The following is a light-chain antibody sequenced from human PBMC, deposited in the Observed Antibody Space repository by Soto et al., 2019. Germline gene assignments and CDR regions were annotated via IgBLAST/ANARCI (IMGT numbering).Light chain of an antibody. CDR1: QSISSW. CDR3: LQDYTYPWT. Sequence: DIQMTQSPSTLSASVGDRVTITCRASQSISSWLAWYQQKPGKAPKLLIYDASSLESGVPSRFSGSGSGTAFTLTISSLQPDDFATYYCLQDYTYPWTFGQGTKVEIK. CDR2: DAS. J-gene: IGKJ1*01. V-gene: IGKV1-5*01.